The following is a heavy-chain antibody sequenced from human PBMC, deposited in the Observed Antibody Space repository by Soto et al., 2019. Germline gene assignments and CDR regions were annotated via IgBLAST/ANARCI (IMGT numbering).Heavy chain of an antibody. J-gene: IGHJ3*01. CDR2: ISSSGSNK. D-gene: IGHD3-22*01. Sequence: GGSLRLSCASSGFSFSSHSMKWVRQAPGKGLEWVSYISSSGSNKYYADSVKGRFTISRDNSKNTLYLQMNSLRAEDTAVYYCARDQLYYNDISGRPLNAFDVWGQGTMVTVSS. CDR1: GFSFSSHS. V-gene: IGHV3-48*01. CDR3: ARDQLYYNDISGRPLNAFDV.